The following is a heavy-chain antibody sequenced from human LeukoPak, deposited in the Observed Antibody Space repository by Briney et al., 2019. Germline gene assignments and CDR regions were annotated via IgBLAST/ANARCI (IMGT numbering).Heavy chain of an antibody. Sequence: ASVKVSCKASGYTFTDYYMDWVRQAPGQGLEWMGGIIPIFGTANYAQKFQGRVTITTDESTSTAYMELSSLRSEDTAVYYCARAIFGVVNWFDPWGQGTLVTVSS. J-gene: IGHJ5*02. CDR1: GYTFTDYY. CDR3: ARAIFGVVNWFDP. V-gene: IGHV1-69*05. CDR2: IIPIFGTA. D-gene: IGHD3-3*01.